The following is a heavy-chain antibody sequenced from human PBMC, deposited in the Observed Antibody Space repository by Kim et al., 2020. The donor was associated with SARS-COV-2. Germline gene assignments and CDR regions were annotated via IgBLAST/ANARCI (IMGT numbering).Heavy chain of an antibody. D-gene: IGHD6-19*01. Sequence: GGSLRLSCAASGFTFSDYYMSWIRQAPGKGLEWISYISSSRSYTNYADSVKGRFTISRDNAKNSLYLQMKSLRADDTAVYYCARVSGGQWLVDWCGQGTLVTVSS. CDR1: GFTFSDYY. CDR2: ISSSRSYT. V-gene: IGHV3-11*05. CDR3: ARVSGGQWLVDW. J-gene: IGHJ4*02.